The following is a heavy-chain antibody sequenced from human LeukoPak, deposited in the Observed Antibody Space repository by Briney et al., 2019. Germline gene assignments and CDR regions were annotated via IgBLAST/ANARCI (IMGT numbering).Heavy chain of an antibody. Sequence: KPSETLSLTCTVSGGSISTYYWSWIRQPPGKGLEWIGEINHSGSTNYNPSLKSRVTISVDTSKNQFSLKLSSVTAADTAVYYCARDSIAARYYYYGMDVWGQGTTVTVSS. CDR3: ARDSIAARYYYYGMDV. D-gene: IGHD6-6*01. J-gene: IGHJ6*02. V-gene: IGHV4-34*01. CDR1: GGSISTYY. CDR2: INHSGST.